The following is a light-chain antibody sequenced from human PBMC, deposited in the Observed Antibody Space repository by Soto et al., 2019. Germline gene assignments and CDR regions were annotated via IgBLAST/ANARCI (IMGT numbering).Light chain of an antibody. V-gene: IGKV3-20*01. Sequence: EIVLTQSPGTLSLYTGERATLSCRASQSVSSSYLAWYQQKPGQAPRLLIYGASSRATGIPDRFSGSGYGTEFALTISSLQPEDFATYYCQQYSYYSTFGQGAKVDI. CDR2: GAS. CDR1: QSVSSSY. CDR3: QQYSYYST. J-gene: IGKJ1*01.